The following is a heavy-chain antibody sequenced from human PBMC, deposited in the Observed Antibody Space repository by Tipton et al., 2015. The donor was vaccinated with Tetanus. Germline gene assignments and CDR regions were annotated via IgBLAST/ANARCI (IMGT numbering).Heavy chain of an antibody. CDR1: GASVRGGTFY. CDR3: ARHQSGYFTPFDY. J-gene: IGHJ4*02. D-gene: IGHD3-3*01. CDR2: IYESGDT. Sequence: LRLSCTVSGASVRGGTFYWGWIRQPPGKGLEWIGSIYESGDTYYIPSLKSRVTISVDTSTNQFSLTLNSMAAADTGVYYCARHQSGYFTPFDYWGQGKLVTVSS. V-gene: IGHV4-39*01.